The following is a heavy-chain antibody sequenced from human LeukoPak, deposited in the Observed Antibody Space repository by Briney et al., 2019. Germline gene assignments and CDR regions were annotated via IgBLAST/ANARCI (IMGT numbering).Heavy chain of an antibody. CDR2: IKQDGSEK. J-gene: IGHJ4*02. Sequence: GGSLRLSCAASGFTFSSYWLSWVRQAPGKGLEWVANIKQDGSEKCYVDSVKGRFTISRDNAKNSLYLQMNSLRAEDTAVYYCARAARGSSWYFGYWGQGTLVTVSS. CDR3: ARAARGSSWYFGY. V-gene: IGHV3-7*01. CDR1: GFTFSSYW. D-gene: IGHD6-13*01.